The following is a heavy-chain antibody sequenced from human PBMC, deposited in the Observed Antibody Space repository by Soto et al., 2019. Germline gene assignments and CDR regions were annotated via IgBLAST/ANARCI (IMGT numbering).Heavy chain of an antibody. CDR3: ARANYDSSGYYFSGLDY. CDR2: INSDGSST. V-gene: IGHV3-74*01. D-gene: IGHD3-22*01. J-gene: IGHJ4*02. CDR1: GFTFSSYW. Sequence: GGSLRLSCAASGFTFSSYWMHWVRQAPGKGLVWVSRINSDGSSTSYADSVKGRFTISRDNAKNSLYLQMNSLRAEDTAVYYCARANYDSSGYYFSGLDYWGQGTLVTVSS.